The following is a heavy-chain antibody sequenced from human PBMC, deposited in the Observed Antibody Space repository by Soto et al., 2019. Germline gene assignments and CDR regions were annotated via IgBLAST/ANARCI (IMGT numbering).Heavy chain of an antibody. CDR1: GFSFGNHA. J-gene: IGHJ4*02. Sequence: EVQLLESGGGFMQPGGTLRLSCAVTGFSFGNHAMTWVRQAPGKGLEWVSTISPSGGSTYYTDAVQGRFTVSRDNTKNTVFLQLNSPRAEDTAVYYCAREDRKLHWFGELLGPDDYWGQGTLVTVSS. CDR3: AREDRKLHWFGELLGPDDY. D-gene: IGHD3-10*01. CDR2: ISPSGGST. V-gene: IGHV3-23*01.